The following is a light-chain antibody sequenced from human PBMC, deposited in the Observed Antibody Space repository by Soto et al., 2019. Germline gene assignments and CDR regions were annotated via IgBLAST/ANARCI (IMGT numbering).Light chain of an antibody. J-gene: IGLJ3*02. CDR3: ATWDDSRSGRV. Sequence: QSVLTQPPSASGTPGQRVTISCSGSSSNIGSHSAYWYQQLPGTAPKLLIYRSNQRPSGVPDRFSGSKSGTSASLDISGLRSEDEADYYCATWDDSRSGRVFGGGTKLTVL. CDR1: SSNIGSHS. V-gene: IGLV1-47*01. CDR2: RSN.